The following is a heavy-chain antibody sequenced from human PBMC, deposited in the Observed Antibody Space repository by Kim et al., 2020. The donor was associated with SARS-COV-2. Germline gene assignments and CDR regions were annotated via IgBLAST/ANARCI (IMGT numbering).Heavy chain of an antibody. V-gene: IGHV3-9*01. CDR3: AKAGGDCSGGSCLDY. Sequence: DSVKGRFTIARDNAKTSLYLQMNSLRAEDTALYYCAKAGGDCSGGSCLDYWGQGTLVTVSS. D-gene: IGHD2-15*01. J-gene: IGHJ4*02.